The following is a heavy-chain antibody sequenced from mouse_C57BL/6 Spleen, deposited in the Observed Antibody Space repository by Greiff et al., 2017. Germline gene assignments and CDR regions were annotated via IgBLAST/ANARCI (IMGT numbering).Heavy chain of an antibody. D-gene: IGHD1-1*01. CDR1: GFTFSSYG. CDR3: ARLTTEYYYAMDY. J-gene: IGHJ4*01. CDR2: ISSGGSYT. V-gene: IGHV5-6*01. Sequence: EVKLVESGGDLVKPGGSLKLSCAASGFTFSSYGMSWVRQTPDKRLEWVATISSGGSYTYYPDSVKGRFTISRDNAKNTLYLQMSSLKSEDTAMYYCARLTTEYYYAMDYWGQGTSVTVSS.